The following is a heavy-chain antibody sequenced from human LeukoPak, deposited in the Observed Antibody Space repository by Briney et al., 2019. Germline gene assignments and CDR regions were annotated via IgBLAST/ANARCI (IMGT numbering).Heavy chain of an antibody. CDR1: GFTFSGFG. D-gene: IGHD4-23*01. Sequence: GKSLRLSCAASGFTFSGFGMHWVRQAPGKGLEWVAVIWYDGSNKYYADSVKGRFTISRDNPKNTLYVQMNSLRAEDTAVYYCARGRGADYGGNSGYFDYWGQGTLVTVSS. J-gene: IGHJ4*02. CDR2: IWYDGSNK. CDR3: ARGRGADYGGNSGYFDY. V-gene: IGHV3-33*01.